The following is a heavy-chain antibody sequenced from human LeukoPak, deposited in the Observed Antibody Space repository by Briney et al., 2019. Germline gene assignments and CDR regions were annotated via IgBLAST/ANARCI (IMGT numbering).Heavy chain of an antibody. CDR3: ARPRTAWSSHWYFEV. Sequence: GGSLRLSCAASGFIFNTYAMSWVRQAPGKGLEWVSTIRGSGESTHYADSVQGRFTISRDNSLYTVYLQMDSLRGDDTAVYYCARPRTAWSSHWYFEVWGRGTLVTVSS. CDR2: IRGSGEST. J-gene: IGHJ2*01. CDR1: GFIFNTYA. D-gene: IGHD1-1*01. V-gene: IGHV3-23*01.